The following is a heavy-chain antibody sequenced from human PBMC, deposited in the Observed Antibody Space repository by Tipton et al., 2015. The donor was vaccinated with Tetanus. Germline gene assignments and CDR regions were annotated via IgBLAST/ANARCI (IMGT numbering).Heavy chain of an antibody. CDR1: GDSITSDAYY. CDR2: IYYTGSA. CDR3: AGHGPGSRRYFNP. D-gene: IGHD3-10*01. J-gene: IGHJ5*02. V-gene: IGHV4-31*03. Sequence: TLSLTCNVSGDSITSDAYYWSWIRQHPGKGLEWIGYIYYTGSAYYNPSLKSRASISIDTSKSQFSLNLSSVTAADTAVYYCAGHGPGSRRYFNPWGQGTLVTVSS.